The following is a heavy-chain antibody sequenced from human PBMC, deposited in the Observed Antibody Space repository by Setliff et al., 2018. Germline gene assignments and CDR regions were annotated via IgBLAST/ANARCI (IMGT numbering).Heavy chain of an antibody. D-gene: IGHD6-19*01. Sequence: KSSETLSLTCTVSGGSISSSSYYWGWIRQPPGKGLEWIGSIYIGGSANYNPSLKSQVTMSIDTSKNQFSLKLNSVTAADMAVYYCAREQWLDPPGYYYMDVWAKGTTVTVSS. CDR3: AREQWLDPPGYYYMDV. J-gene: IGHJ6*03. CDR2: IYIGGSA. CDR1: GGSISSSSYY. V-gene: IGHV4-39*07.